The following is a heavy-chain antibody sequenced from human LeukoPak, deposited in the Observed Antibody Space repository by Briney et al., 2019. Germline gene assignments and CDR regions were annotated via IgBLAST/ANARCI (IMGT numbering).Heavy chain of an antibody. Sequence: GGSLRLSCAASGFTFSSSWMDWVRQSPGKGLEWVANIKEDGTEKYYVDSVKGRFTIFRDNAKNSLYLQMNSLRAEDTAVYYCARPHNNWRWYFDLWGRGTLVIVSS. J-gene: IGHJ2*01. D-gene: IGHD3-3*01. CDR3: ARPHNNWRWYFDL. CDR2: IKEDGTEK. CDR1: GFTFSSSW. V-gene: IGHV3-7*03.